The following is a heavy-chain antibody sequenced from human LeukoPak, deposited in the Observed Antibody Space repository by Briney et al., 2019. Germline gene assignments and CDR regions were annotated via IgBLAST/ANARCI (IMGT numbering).Heavy chain of an antibody. D-gene: IGHD3-3*01. CDR3: ARAGEWSYYYGMDV. J-gene: IGHJ6*02. CDR2: IYYSGNT. Sequence: PSEALSLTCIVSGGSISTSAYYWGWIRQPPGEGLQWIGSIYYSGNTYYNSSLKSRVTISVDTSTSQFSLRLSSVTAADTAVYYCARAGEWSYYYGMDVWGQGTTVTVSS. V-gene: IGHV4-39*01. CDR1: GGSISTSAYY.